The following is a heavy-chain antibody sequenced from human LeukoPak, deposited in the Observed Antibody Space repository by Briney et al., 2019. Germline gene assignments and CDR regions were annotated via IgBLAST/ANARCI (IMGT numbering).Heavy chain of an antibody. CDR3: ARENSGSYREFDY. Sequence: SETLSLTCTVSGGSISSYYWSWIRQPAGKGLEWIGRIYTSGSTNYNASLKCRVSMSVDTSKNQLSLKLSSVTAADTAVFYCARENSGSYREFDYWGQGTLVTVSS. J-gene: IGHJ4*02. CDR1: GGSISSYY. CDR2: IYTSGST. D-gene: IGHD1-26*01. V-gene: IGHV4-4*07.